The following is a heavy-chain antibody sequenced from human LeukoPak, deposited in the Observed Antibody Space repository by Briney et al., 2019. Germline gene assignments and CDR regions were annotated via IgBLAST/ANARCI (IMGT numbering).Heavy chain of an antibody. CDR1: GGSFSGYY. CDR2: INHSGST. D-gene: IGHD3-16*02. CDR3: ATGSSYPPGELDY. V-gene: IGHV4-34*01. Sequence: PSETLSLTCAVYGGSFSGYYWSWIRQPPGKGPEWIGEINHSGSTNYNPSLKSRVTISVDTSKNQFSLKLSSVTAADTAVYYCATGSSYPPGELDYWGQGTLVTVSS. J-gene: IGHJ4*02.